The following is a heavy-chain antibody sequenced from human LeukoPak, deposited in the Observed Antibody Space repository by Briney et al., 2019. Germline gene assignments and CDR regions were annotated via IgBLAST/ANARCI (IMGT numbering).Heavy chain of an antibody. CDR2: ISSSGSSI. CDR1: GFTFSRYE. CDR3: ERDEGMVATIPSFFDY. V-gene: IGHV3-48*03. D-gene: IGHD5-12*01. Sequence: GSLRLSCAASGFTFSRYEMNWVRQAPGKGLEWVSYISSSGSSIYYADSVKGRFTIFRDNAKKSLYLQMKSLRAEDTAVYYCERDEGMVATIPSFFDYWGQGTLVTVSS. J-gene: IGHJ4*02.